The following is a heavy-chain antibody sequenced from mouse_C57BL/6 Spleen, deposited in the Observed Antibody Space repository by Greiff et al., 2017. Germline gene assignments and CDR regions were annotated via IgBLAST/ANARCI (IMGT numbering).Heavy chain of an antibody. CDR3: ARRGGSGYDFDY. V-gene: IGHV1-59*01. CDR2: IDPSDSYT. D-gene: IGHD3-2*02. Sequence: VQLQQPGAELVRPGTSVKLSCKASGYTFTSYWMHWVKQRPGQGLEWIGVIDPSDSYTNYNQKFKGKATLTVDTSSSTAYMQLSSLTSEDSAVYYCARRGGSGYDFDYWGQGTTRTVSS. J-gene: IGHJ2*01. CDR1: GYTFTSYW.